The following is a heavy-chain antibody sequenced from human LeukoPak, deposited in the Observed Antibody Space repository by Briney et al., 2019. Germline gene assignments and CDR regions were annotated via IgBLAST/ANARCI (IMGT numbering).Heavy chain of an antibody. D-gene: IGHD6-13*01. J-gene: IGHJ4*02. CDR2: INPSGGST. V-gene: IGHV1-46*01. CDR3: ARGRGMGIAAAGTIKFDY. CDR1: GYTFTSYD. Sequence: ASVKVSCKASGYTFTSYDINWVRQAPGQGLEWMGIINPSGGSTSYAQKFQGRVTMTRDTSTSTVYMELSSLRSEDTAVYYCARGRGMGIAAAGTIKFDYWGQGTLVTVSS.